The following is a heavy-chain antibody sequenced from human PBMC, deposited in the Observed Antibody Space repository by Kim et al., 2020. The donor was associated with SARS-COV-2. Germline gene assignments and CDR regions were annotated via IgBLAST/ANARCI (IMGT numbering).Heavy chain of an antibody. CDR2: IYHSGST. Sequence: SETLSLTCAVSGGSISSSNWWSWVRQPPGKGLEWIGEIYHSGSTNYNPSLKSRVTISVDKSKNQFSLKLRSVTAADTTVYYCARVNSSGWYGRNYYGMDVWGQGTTVTVSS. D-gene: IGHD6-19*01. J-gene: IGHJ6*02. CDR1: GGSISSSNW. V-gene: IGHV4-4*02. CDR3: ARVNSSGWYGRNYYGMDV.